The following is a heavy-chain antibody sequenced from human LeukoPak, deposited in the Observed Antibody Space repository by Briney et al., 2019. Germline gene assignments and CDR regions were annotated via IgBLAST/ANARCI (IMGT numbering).Heavy chain of an antibody. V-gene: IGHV4-59*12. J-gene: IGHJ4*02. CDR3: ARGVARSSKFHFSYYFDY. CDR1: GGPIRTYQ. CDR2: IHYSGSA. Sequence: SETLSLTCTVSGGPIRTYQWSWIRQPPGKGLEWIGNIHYSGSANYNPSLKSRVIISVDTSKNQFSLKLSSVTAADTAVYYCARGVARSSKFHFSYYFDYWGQGTLVTVSS. D-gene: IGHD6-6*01.